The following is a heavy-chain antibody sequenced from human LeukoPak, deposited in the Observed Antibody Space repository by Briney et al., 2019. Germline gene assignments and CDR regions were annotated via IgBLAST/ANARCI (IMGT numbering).Heavy chain of an antibody. D-gene: IGHD5-24*01. Sequence: ASETLSLTCAVYGGSFSGYYWSWIRQPPGKGPEWIGEINHSGSTNYNPSLKSRVTISVDTSKNQFSLKLSSVTAADTAVYYCAGGRDGYNYYYYYYMDVWGKGTTVTVSS. CDR3: AGGRDGYNYYYYYYMDV. CDR2: INHSGST. CDR1: GGSFSGYY. V-gene: IGHV4-34*01. J-gene: IGHJ6*03.